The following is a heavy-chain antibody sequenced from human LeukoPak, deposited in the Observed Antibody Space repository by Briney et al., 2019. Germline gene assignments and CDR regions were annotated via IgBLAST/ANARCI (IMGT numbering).Heavy chain of an antibody. D-gene: IGHD6-6*01. CDR1: GFTFSSYA. CDR2: IRSKAYGGTP. Sequence: QTGGSLRLSCAASGFTFSSYAMSWVRQAPGRGLEWIGFIRSKAYGGTPEYAASVTGRFTISRDDSRNIAYLQMTSLKTEDTAVYYCTRSSLAARPTNFDYWGQGALVTVSS. V-gene: IGHV3-49*04. CDR3: TRSSLAARPTNFDY. J-gene: IGHJ4*02.